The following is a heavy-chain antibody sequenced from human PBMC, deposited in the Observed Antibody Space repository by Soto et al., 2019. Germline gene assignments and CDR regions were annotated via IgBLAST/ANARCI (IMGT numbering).Heavy chain of an antibody. CDR3: ASAGGLGAVAADY. CDR1: GGSISSGGYS. J-gene: IGHJ4*02. V-gene: IGHV4-30-2*01. Sequence: QLQLQESGSGLVKPSQTLSLTCAVSGGSISSGGYSWSWIRQPPGKGLEWIGYIDYSGSTYYNPSLKSRVTISVDRSKNQFSLKLSSVTAADTAVYYCASAGGLGAVAADYWGQGTLVTVSS. CDR2: IDYSGST. D-gene: IGHD6-19*01.